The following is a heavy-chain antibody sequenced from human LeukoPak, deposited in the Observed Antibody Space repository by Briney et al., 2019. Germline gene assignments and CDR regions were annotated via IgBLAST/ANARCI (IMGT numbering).Heavy chain of an antibody. V-gene: IGHV4-30-2*01. CDR1: GGSISSGGYS. Sequence: SETLSLTCAVSGGSISSGGYSWSWIRQPPGKGLEWIGYIYHSGSTYYNPSLKSRVTISVDRSKNQFSLKLSSVTAADTAVYYCARGKYYYDSSGYWNFDYWGQGTLVTVSS. J-gene: IGHJ4*02. CDR3: ARGKYYYDSSGYWNFDY. CDR2: IYHSGST. D-gene: IGHD3-22*01.